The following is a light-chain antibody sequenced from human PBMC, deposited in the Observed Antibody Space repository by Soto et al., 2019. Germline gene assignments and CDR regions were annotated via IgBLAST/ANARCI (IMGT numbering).Light chain of an antibody. V-gene: IGLV2-14*01. CDR3: SSYTSSSSPYV. J-gene: IGLJ1*01. Sequence: QSVLTQPASVSGSPGQSITISCTGTSSDVGGYNNVSWYQQHPGKAPKLMLYEVSNPPSGVSNRFSGSKSGNTASLTISGLQAEEEADYYCSSYTSSSSPYVFGTWTKVTVL. CDR1: SSDVGGYNN. CDR2: EVS.